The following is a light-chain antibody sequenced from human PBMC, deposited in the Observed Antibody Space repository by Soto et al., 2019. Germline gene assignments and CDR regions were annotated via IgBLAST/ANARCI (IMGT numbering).Light chain of an antibody. CDR3: SSYTSSSTPYV. V-gene: IGLV2-14*01. Sequence: QCALTQPASVSGSPGQSITISCTGTSSDVGGYNYVSWYQQHPVKAPKLMIYDVTNRPSGVSDRFSGSKSGNTASLTISGLQAEDEADYYCSSYTSSSTPYVFGTGTKLTVL. J-gene: IGLJ1*01. CDR1: SSDVGGYNY. CDR2: DVT.